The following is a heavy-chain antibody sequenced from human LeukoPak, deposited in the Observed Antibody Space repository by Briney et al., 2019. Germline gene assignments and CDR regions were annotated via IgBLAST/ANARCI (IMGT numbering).Heavy chain of an antibody. Sequence: SETLSLTCAVYGGSFSGYYWSWIRQPPGKGLEWIGEINHSGSTNYNPSLKSRVTISVDTSKNQFSLKLSSVTAADTAVYYCARGVSFYGTRRVYYYYYMDVWGKGTTVTVSS. CDR1: GGSFSGYY. V-gene: IGHV4-34*01. D-gene: IGHD1-26*01. J-gene: IGHJ6*03. CDR2: INHSGST. CDR3: ARGVSFYGTRRVYYYYYMDV.